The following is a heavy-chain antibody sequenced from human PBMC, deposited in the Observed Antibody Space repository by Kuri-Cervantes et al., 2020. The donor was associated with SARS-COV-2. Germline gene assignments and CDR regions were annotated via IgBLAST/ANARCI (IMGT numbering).Heavy chain of an antibody. V-gene: IGHV3-11*04. J-gene: IGHJ5*02. D-gene: IGHD7-27*01. CDR1: GFTFSDYY. Sequence: GESLKISCAASGFTFSDYYMSWIRQAPGKGLEWVSYISSSSSTIYYADSVKGRFTISRDNAKNSLYLQMNSLRAEDTAVYYCARNWVSSHTNNWFDPWGQGTLVTVSS. CDR3: ARNWVSSHTNNWFDP. CDR2: ISSSSSTI.